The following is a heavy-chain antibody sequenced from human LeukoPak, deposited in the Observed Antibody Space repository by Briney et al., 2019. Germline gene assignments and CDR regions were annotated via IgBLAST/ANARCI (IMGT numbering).Heavy chain of an antibody. Sequence: GRSLRLSCAASGFTFSNHGMHWVRQAPGKGLEWVAVIWYDGSNQYYADSVKGRFTISRDNSKNMVYLQMNSLRAEDTATYYCARRGDGKRFDYWGQGTLVTVSS. V-gene: IGHV3-33*01. CDR2: IWYDGSNQ. D-gene: IGHD2-21*02. J-gene: IGHJ4*02. CDR3: ARRGDGKRFDY. CDR1: GFTFSNHG.